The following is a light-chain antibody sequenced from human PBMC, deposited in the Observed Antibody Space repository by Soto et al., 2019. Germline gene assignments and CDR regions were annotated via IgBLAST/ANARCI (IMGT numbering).Light chain of an antibody. CDR1: SSDVGGYDY. CDR2: DVS. CDR3: SSYTSSNTLVYV. Sequence: QSVVAQPASVSGSPGQSIAISCTGTSSDVGGYDYVSWYQQHPGKAPKLIIYDVSNRPSGISNRFSGSKSGNTASLTISGLQTEDEADYYCSSYTSSNTLVYVFGTGTKVTV. V-gene: IGLV2-14*01. J-gene: IGLJ1*01.